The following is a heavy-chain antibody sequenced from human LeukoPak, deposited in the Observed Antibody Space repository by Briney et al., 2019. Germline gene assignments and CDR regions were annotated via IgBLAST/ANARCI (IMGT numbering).Heavy chain of an antibody. CDR1: GYTFTSYG. CDR3: ARVLGIFGLLTLWDY. Sequence: ASVKVSCKASGYTFTSYGISWVRQAPGQGLEWMGWISAYNGNTNYPQKLQGRVTMTTDTSTSTAYMELRSLRSDDTAVYYCARVLGIFGLLTLWDYWGQGTLVTVSS. CDR2: ISAYNGNT. D-gene: IGHD3-3*01. J-gene: IGHJ4*02. V-gene: IGHV1-18*01.